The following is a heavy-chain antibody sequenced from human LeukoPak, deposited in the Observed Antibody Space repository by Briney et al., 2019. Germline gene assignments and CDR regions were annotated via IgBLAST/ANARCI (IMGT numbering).Heavy chain of an antibody. CDR1: GFTFSTSG. J-gene: IGHJ4*02. D-gene: IGHD1-26*01. CDR3: ARDRVGATDYFDY. V-gene: IGHV3-33*01. Sequence: GGSLRLSCAASGFTFSTSGMHWVRQAPGKGLEWVAVIWYDGSNKHYAESVKGRFSISRDNSKSTLYLQMNSLRAEDTAVYYCARDRVGATDYFDYWGQGTLVTVSS. CDR2: IWYDGSNK.